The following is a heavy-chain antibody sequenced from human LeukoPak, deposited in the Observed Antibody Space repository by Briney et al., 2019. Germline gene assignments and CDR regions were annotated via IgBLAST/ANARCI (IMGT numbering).Heavy chain of an antibody. CDR2: IYRSGST. V-gene: IGHV4-38-2*01. D-gene: IGHD5-18*01. CDR1: GYSISIGYY. Sequence: SETLSLTYSVSGYSISIGYYWGWIRQPPGKGLEWIGSIYRSGSTYYNPSLKSRLTISEDPSKTQSSLKLSSGTAADTAVYYCAGAPRRGWYSYGFSCDYWGQGTLVTVSS. J-gene: IGHJ4*02. CDR3: AGAPRRGWYSYGFSCDY.